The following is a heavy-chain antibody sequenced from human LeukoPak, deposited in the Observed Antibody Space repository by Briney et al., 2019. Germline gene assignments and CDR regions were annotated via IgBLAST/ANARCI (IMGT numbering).Heavy chain of an antibody. V-gene: IGHV1-69*10. Sequence: AASVKVSCKASGGTFSNYAVNWVRQAPGQGLEWMGGIIPILSIASYAQKFQGRVTITADKSTSTAYMELSSLRSDDTAVYYCARDDWVAGEYNWFDPWGQGTLVTVSS. CDR1: GGTFSNYA. CDR3: ARDDWVAGEYNWFDP. CDR2: IIPILSIA. J-gene: IGHJ5*02. D-gene: IGHD2-15*01.